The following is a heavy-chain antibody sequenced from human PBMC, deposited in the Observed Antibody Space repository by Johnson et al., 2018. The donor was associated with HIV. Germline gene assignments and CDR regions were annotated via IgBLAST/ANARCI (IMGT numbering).Heavy chain of an antibody. Sequence: QVQLVESGGGVVQPGGSLRLSCVASGFIFSTYGMHWVRQAPGKGLEWLAFIRYDGSNEYYVDSVKGRFTISRDNSKNTLYLQMNSLRAEDTAMDYCAKEKDYSAFGIWGQGTMVTVSS. CDR1: GFIFSTYG. J-gene: IGHJ3*02. V-gene: IGHV3-30*02. CDR3: AKEKDYSAFGI. CDR2: IRYDGSNE. D-gene: IGHD3-16*01.